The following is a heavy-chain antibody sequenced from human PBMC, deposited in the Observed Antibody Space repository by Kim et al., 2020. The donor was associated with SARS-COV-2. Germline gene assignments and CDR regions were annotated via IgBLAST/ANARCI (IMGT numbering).Heavy chain of an antibody. CDR2: IYHSGST. CDR3: ARRVRITIFGVVTYFDY. V-gene: IGHV4-4*02. Sequence: SETLSLTCAVSGGSISSSNWWSWVRQPPGKGLEWTGEIYHSGSTNYNPSLKSRVTISVDKSKNQFSLKLSSVTAADTAVYYCARRVRITIFGVVTYFDYWGQGPLVTVSS. CDR1: GGSISSSNW. J-gene: IGHJ4*02. D-gene: IGHD3-3*01.